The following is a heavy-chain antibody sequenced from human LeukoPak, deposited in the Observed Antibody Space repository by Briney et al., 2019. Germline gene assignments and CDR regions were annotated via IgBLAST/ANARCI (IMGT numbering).Heavy chain of an antibody. CDR2: IYYSGST. Sequence: SETLSLTCTVSGGSISSYYWSWIRQPPGKGLEWIGYIYYSGSTNYNPSLKSRVTISVDTSKNQFSPKLSSVTAADTAVYYCARHLRFLEWHGDAFDIWGQGTMVTVSS. CDR1: GGSISSYY. CDR3: ARHLRFLEWHGDAFDI. D-gene: IGHD3-3*01. J-gene: IGHJ3*02. V-gene: IGHV4-59*08.